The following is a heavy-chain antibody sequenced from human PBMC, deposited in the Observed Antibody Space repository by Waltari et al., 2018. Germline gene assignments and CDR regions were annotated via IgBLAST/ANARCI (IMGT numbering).Heavy chain of an antibody. V-gene: IGHV1-3*01. CDR1: TNAFVIYA. Sequence: QIHFVQSGAEVKKAGASVTVSCKASTNAFVIYAIHWVRQAPGQGLEWMGWINGGNGQTKFSQKFQDRLSSTRDRSVNTAHLELRRLTSEDTAMYYCAAGPAPDFGRYWGQGTQVTVSS. CDR2: INGGNGQT. J-gene: IGHJ4*02. CDR3: AAGPAPDFGRY. D-gene: IGHD3-10*01.